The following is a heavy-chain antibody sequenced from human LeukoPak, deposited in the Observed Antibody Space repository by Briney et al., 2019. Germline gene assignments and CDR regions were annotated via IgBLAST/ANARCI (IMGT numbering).Heavy chain of an antibody. Sequence: GGSLRLSCAASGFAFSSYAMSWVRQAPGKGPEWVSTVTGSGGNTYYADSVKGRFTISRDNSKNTLYLQMNSLRAEDTAVYYCARFRPERYYYYDSSGYYTDVFDIWGQGTLVTVSS. CDR3: ARFRPERYYYYDSSGYYTDVFDI. J-gene: IGHJ3*02. CDR1: GFAFSSYA. CDR2: VTGSGGNT. V-gene: IGHV3-23*01. D-gene: IGHD3-22*01.